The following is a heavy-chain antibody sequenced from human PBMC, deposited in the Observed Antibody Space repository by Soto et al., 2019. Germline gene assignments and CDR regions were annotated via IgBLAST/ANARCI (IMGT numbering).Heavy chain of an antibody. CDR3: ASSRGRYYTKFDD. D-gene: IGHD1-26*01. V-gene: IGHV1-69*08. Sequence: QVQLEQSGAEVKKPGSSVKVSCKASGDTFTGYTVTWVRQAPGQGLEWVGRIIPMLGASNYALRFQGRVSIMADKSTDTVYMEVMRLTSEDTGVYYCASSRGRYYTKFDDWGQGTLVTVSS. J-gene: IGHJ4*02. CDR1: GDTFTGYT. CDR2: IIPMLGAS.